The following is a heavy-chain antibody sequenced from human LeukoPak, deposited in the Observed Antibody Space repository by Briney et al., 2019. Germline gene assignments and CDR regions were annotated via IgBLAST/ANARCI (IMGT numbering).Heavy chain of an antibody. CDR2: ISYDGSNK. CDR3: ARDWESYFDY. V-gene: IGHV3-30*04. CDR1: GFTFSSYA. D-gene: IGHD3-16*01. Sequence: GGSLRPSCAASGFTFSSYAMHWVRQAPGKGLEWVAVISYDGSNKYYADSVKGRFTISRDNSKNTLYLQMNSLRAEDTAVYYCARDWESYFDYWGQGTLVTVSS. J-gene: IGHJ4*02.